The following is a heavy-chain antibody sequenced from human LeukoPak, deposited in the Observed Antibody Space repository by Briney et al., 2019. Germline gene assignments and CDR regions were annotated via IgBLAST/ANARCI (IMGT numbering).Heavy chain of an antibody. D-gene: IGHD2-15*01. V-gene: IGHV3-30-3*01. J-gene: IGHJ4*02. CDR1: GFTFSSYA. CDR3: AKDKDTPATAQPQRGYFES. CDR2: ISYDGSNK. Sequence: GGSLRLSCAASGFTFSSYAMHWGRQAPGKGLEWVAVISYDGSNKYYADSVKGRFTISRDNSKNTVYLQMNSLRAEDSAVYFCAKDKDTPATAQPQRGYFESWGQGTLVTVSS.